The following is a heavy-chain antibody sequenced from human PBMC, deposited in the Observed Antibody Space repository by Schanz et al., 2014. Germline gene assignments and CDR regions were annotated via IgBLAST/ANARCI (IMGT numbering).Heavy chain of an antibody. CDR2: IYIGGNT. CDR3: ARGGPAYYFDD. V-gene: IGHV3-66*01. CDR1: GFTFSPYW. Sequence: EVQLLESGGGLVQPGGSLRLSCGSSGFTFSPYWMHWVRQAPGKGLEWVSFIYIGGNTYYADSVKGRFTISRDNSKNTVYIQMNSLRAEDTAVYYCARGGPAYYFDDWGQGTLXTVSS. J-gene: IGHJ4*02.